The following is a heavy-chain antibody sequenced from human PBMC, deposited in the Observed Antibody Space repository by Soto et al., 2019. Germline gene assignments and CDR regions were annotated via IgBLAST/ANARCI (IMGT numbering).Heavy chain of an antibody. CDR3: ARSGSTVTSDVDY. J-gene: IGHJ4*02. D-gene: IGHD4-17*01. Sequence: EVQLVESGGGPVKPGGSPRLSCAASGFTFSSYSMNWVRQAPGKGLEWVSSISSSSSYIYYADSVKGRFTISRDNAKNSLYQQMNSLRAEDTAVYYCARSGSTVTSDVDYWGQGTLVTVSS. CDR1: GFTFSSYS. CDR2: ISSSSSYI. V-gene: IGHV3-21*01.